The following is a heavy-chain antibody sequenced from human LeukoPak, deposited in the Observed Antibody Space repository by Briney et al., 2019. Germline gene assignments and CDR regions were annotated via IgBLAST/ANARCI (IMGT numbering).Heavy chain of an antibody. CDR2: IYYSGST. CDR1: GDSINSYY. CDR3: ARTWGFFDY. V-gene: IGHV4-59*01. D-gene: IGHD3-16*01. Sequence: SETLSLTCTVSGDSINSYYWSWIRQPPGKGLEWIGYIYYSGSTGYNPSLKSRVTISVDTPKNQFSLKLSPVTAADTAVYYCARTWGFFDYWGQGTLVTVSS. J-gene: IGHJ4*02.